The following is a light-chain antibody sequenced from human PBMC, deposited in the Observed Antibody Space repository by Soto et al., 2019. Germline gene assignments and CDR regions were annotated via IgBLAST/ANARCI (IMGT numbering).Light chain of an antibody. Sequence: EIAMTQAPGFLSVFPGERAALSCRASQGVSSHLAWYQQKPGMAPRLLIYGASTRATGVPARFSGSGSGTEFTLTISSLQSEDFAIYYCQQHNSLPRTFGQGTKVEI. V-gene: IGKV3-15*01. J-gene: IGKJ1*01. CDR2: GAS. CDR3: QQHNSLPRT. CDR1: QGVSSH.